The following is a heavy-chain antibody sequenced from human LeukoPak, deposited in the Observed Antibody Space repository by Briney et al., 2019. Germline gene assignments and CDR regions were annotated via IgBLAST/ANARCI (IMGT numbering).Heavy chain of an antibody. V-gene: IGHV3-48*03. CDR1: KFTFSSYE. CDR2: ISSSGSTI. CDR3: ARDYDILTGYFRGGFDY. J-gene: IGHJ4*02. D-gene: IGHD3-9*01. Sequence: GGSLRLSCAASKFTFSSYEMNWVRQAPGKGLEWVSYISSSGSTIYYADSVKGRFTISRDNAKKSLYLQMNSLRAEDTAVYYCARDYDILTGYFRGGFDYWGQGTLVTVSS.